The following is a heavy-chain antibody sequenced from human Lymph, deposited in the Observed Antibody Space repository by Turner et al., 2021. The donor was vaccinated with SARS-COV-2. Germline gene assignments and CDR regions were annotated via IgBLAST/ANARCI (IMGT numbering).Heavy chain of an antibody. D-gene: IGHD6-13*01. V-gene: IGHV1-69*10. Sequence: QVQLVQSGAEVKKPGSSVKVSCKASGGTFSSSAISWVRQAPGQGLEWMGVIIPLLAIANYAQKFQGRVTITAEKATSTAYMELSSLRSEDTAVYFCARIAAPGMGGGVHYYYYAMDVWGQGTTVTVSS. CDR1: GGTFSSSA. CDR3: ARIAAPGMGGGVHYYYYAMDV. J-gene: IGHJ6*02. CDR2: IIPLLAIA.